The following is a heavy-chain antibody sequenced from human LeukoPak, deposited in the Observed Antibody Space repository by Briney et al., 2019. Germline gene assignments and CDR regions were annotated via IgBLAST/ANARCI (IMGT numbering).Heavy chain of an antibody. J-gene: IGHJ4*02. CDR3: ARDRLYSSSSEDY. V-gene: IGHV3-53*01. CDR2: IYSGGST. Sequence: GGSLRLSCAASGFTVSSTYMSWVRQAPGKGLEWVSVIYSGGSTYYADSVKGRFTITRDNSKNTLYLQMNSLRAEDTAVYYCARDRLYSSSSEDYWGQGTLVTVSS. CDR1: GFTVSSTY. D-gene: IGHD6-6*01.